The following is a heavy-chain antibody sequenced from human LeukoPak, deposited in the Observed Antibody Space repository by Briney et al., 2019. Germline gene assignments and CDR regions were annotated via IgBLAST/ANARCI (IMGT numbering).Heavy chain of an antibody. Sequence: GGSLRLSCAASGFTFSSYGMSWVRQAPGKGLEWVSAISGSGASTYYADSVKGRFTISRDNSKNTLYLQMNSLRAEDTAVYYCAKGYRNYYDSSGYYEAFDIWGQGTMVTVSS. D-gene: IGHD3-22*01. CDR2: ISGSGAST. CDR3: AKGYRNYYDSSGYYEAFDI. J-gene: IGHJ3*02. V-gene: IGHV3-23*01. CDR1: GFTFSSYG.